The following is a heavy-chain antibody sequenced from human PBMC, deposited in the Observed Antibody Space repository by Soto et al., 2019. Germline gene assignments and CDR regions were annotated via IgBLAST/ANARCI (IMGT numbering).Heavy chain of an antibody. D-gene: IGHD6-13*01. CDR3: AKDGDVAAAGYYFDY. V-gene: IGHV3-30*18. CDR2: ISYNGNDK. CDR1: GFTFSSFG. Sequence: QVQLVESGGGVVQPGRSLRLSCAASGFTFSSFGMHWVRQAPGKGLEWVAVISYNGNDKYHADSVKGRFTISRDNSKNTLYLQMNSLRPEDKAVYYCAKDGDVAAAGYYFDYWGQGTLVTVSS. J-gene: IGHJ4*02.